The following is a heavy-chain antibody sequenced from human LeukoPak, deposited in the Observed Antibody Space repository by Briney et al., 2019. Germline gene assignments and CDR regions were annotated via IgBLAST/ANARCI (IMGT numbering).Heavy chain of an antibody. CDR2: TYYRSKWYN. CDR1: GDSVSSNSAA. J-gene: IGHJ6*02. CDR3: ARERGIAVAGTGVYYYYYYGMDV. D-gene: IGHD6-19*01. Sequence: SQTLSLTCAISGDSVSSNSAAWNWIRQSPSRGLEWLGSTYYRSKWYNDYAVSVKSRITINPDTSKNQCSLQLNSVTPEDTAVYYCARERGIAVAGTGVYYYYYYGMDVWGQGTTVTVSS. V-gene: IGHV6-1*01.